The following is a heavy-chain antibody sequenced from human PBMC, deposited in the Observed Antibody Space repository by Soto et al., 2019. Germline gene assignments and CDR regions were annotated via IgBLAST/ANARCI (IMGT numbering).Heavy chain of an antibody. D-gene: IGHD3-10*01. CDR2: IFPADSHT. CDR1: GYTFTTYW. J-gene: IGHJ4*02. CDR3: ARPSYGSILERFDY. Sequence: PGESLKISCEASGYTFTTYWIAWVRQRPGKGLEWVGTIFPADSHTTYSPPFKGQVIISVDTSITTAYLQWNSLKASDTAMYYCARPSYGSILERFDYWGLGTLVTVSS. V-gene: IGHV5-51*01.